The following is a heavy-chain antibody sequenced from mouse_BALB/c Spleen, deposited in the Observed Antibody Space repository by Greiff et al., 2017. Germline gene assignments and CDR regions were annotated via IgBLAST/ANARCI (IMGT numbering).Heavy chain of an antibody. V-gene: IGHV1S41*01. CDR1: GYTFTSYW. CDR2: IAPGSGST. CDR3: ARSITTYYAMDY. J-gene: IGHJ4*01. D-gene: IGHD1-1*01. Sequence: DLVKPGASVKLSCKASGYTFTSYWINCIKQRPGQGLEWIGRIAPGSGSTYYNEMFKGKATLTVDTSSSTAYIQLSSLSSEDSAVYFCARSITTYYAMDYWGQGTSVTVSS.